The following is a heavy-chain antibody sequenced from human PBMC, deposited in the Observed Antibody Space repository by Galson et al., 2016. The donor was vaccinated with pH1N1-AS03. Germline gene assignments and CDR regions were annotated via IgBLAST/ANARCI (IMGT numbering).Heavy chain of an antibody. Sequence: PALVKPTQSLTLTCTFSGFSLRTSGMGVGWIRQSPGEALEWLALIYWNDDERYNPSLTNRLTIAKDASKNQVVLTMTNMDPVDTATYYCARGILANYDFWSGPFNWFDPWGQGILVTVS. CDR1: GFSLRTSGMG. CDR2: IYWNDDE. J-gene: IGHJ5*02. V-gene: IGHV2-5*01. CDR3: ARGILANYDFWSGPFNWFDP. D-gene: IGHD3-3*01.